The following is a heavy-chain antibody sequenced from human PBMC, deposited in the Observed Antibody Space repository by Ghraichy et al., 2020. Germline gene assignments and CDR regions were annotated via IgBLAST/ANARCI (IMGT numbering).Heavy chain of an antibody. CDR2: TYGNGGIT. V-gene: IGHV3-23*01. CDR3: AKMTGWRHVDYGMDV. J-gene: IGHJ6*02. D-gene: IGHD3-3*01. CDR1: GFSFSNFA. Sequence: GSLRLSCVASGFSFSNFAMSWVRQAPGKGLEWVSGTYGNGGITYHADSVKGRFTISRDNSKNTLYLQMNSLRAEDTAVYYCAKMTGWRHVDYGMDVWGQGTTVTVSS.